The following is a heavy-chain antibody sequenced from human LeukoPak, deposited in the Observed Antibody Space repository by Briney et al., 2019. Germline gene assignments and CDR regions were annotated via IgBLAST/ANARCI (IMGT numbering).Heavy chain of an antibody. CDR3: ARGYVVYYYYYGMTS. V-gene: IGHV1-8*01. D-gene: IGHD2-15*01. CDR1: GYTFTSYD. J-gene: IGHJ6*02. Sequence: GASVKVSCKASGYTFTSYDINWVRQATGQGLEWMGWMNPNSGNTGYAQKFQGRVTMTRNTSISTAYMELSSLRSEDTAVYYCARGYVVYYYYYGMTSGAKGPRSPSP. CDR2: MNPNSGNT.